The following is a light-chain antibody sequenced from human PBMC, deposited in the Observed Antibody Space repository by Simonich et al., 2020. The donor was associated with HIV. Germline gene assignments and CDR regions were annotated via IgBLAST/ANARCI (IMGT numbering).Light chain of an antibody. CDR1: QSVSSN. CDR2: GAS. V-gene: IGKV3-15*01. CDR3: QQYNNWPPWT. J-gene: IGKJ1*01. Sequence: EIVMTQSPATLSVSPGERATLSCRASQSVSSNLAWYRQRPGQAPRLLISGASTRATGIPARFSGSGSGTEFTLTISSLQSEDFAVYYCQQYNNWPPWTFGQGTKVEIK.